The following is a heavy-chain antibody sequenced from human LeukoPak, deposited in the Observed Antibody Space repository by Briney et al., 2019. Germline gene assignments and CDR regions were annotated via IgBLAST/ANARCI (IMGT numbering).Heavy chain of an antibody. Sequence: SETLSLTCTVAGGSISSDVHYWDWIRQAPGKGLEWIGSLLYNGNTWYNPSLESRVTISVDTSENQFSLRLTSVNAADPALYFCTRRGSGNGGTYAGMDVWGPGTSVTVSS. V-gene: IGHV4-39*01. J-gene: IGHJ6*02. CDR1: GGSISSDVHY. CDR2: LLYNGNT. CDR3: TRRGSGNGGTYAGMDV. D-gene: IGHD1-26*01.